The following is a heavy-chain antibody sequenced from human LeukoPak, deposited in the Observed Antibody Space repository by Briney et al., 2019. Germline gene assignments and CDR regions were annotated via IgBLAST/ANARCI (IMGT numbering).Heavy chain of an antibody. CDR3: ARDRPGTMIVVGPLDY. CDR2: INPSGGST. J-gene: IGHJ4*02. V-gene: IGHV1-46*01. Sequence: ASVKVSCKASGYTFTSYYMHWVRQPPGQGLEWMGIINPSGGSTSYAQKFQGRVTMTRDTSTSTVYMELSSLRSEDTAVYYCARDRPGTMIVVGPLDYWGQGTLVTVSS. CDR1: GYTFTSYY. D-gene: IGHD3-22*01.